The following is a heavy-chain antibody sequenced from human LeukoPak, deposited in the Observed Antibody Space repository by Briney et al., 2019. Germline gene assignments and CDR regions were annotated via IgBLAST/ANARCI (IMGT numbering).Heavy chain of an antibody. CDR3: ARDNKRYFDCSLFDY. V-gene: IGHV3-33*01. CDR1: GFTFSSYG. J-gene: IGHJ4*02. D-gene: IGHD3-9*01. CDR2: IWYDGSNK. Sequence: GGSLRLSCAASGFTFSSYGMHWVRQAPGKGLEWLAVIWYDGSNKYCADSVKGRFTISRDNSKNTLYLQMNSLRAEDTAVYYCARDNKRYFDCSLFDYWGQGTLVTVSS.